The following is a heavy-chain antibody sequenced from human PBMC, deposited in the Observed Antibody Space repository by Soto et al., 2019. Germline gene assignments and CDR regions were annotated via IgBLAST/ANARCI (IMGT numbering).Heavy chain of an antibody. CDR1: GFTFSSYS. CDR3: ASNYDSSSDAFDI. CDR2: ISSSSSYI. D-gene: IGHD3-22*01. Sequence: EVQLVQSGGGLVQPGGSLRLSCAASGFTFSSYSMNWVRQAPGKGLEWVSSISSSSSYIYYADSVKGRFTISRDNAKNSLYLQMNSLRAEDTAVYYCASNYDSSSDAFDIWGQGTMVTVSS. J-gene: IGHJ3*02. V-gene: IGHV3-21*01.